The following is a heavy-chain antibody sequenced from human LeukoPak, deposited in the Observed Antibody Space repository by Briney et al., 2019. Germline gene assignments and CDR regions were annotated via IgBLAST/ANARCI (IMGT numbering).Heavy chain of an antibody. J-gene: IGHJ4*02. D-gene: IGHD6-19*01. CDR1: GDTFTSYA. Sequence: ASVKVSCKASGDTFTSYAMNWVRQAPGQGLEWMGWINTNTGNPTYAQGFTGRFVFSLDTSVSTAYLQISSLKAEDTAVYYCARGPEGGSGWYFAGYYFDYWGQGTLVTVSS. CDR3: ARGPEGGSGWYFAGYYFDY. CDR2: INTNTGNP. V-gene: IGHV7-4-1*02.